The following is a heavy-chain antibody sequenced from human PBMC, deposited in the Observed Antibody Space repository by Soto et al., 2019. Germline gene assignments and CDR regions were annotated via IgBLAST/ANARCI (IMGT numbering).Heavy chain of an antibody. CDR3: TRDHISGSHYFDY. V-gene: IGHV3-49*04. D-gene: IGHD1-26*01. Sequence: GGSLRLSCTASGFTFGDYAMSWVRQAPGKGLEWVGFIRSKAYGGTTEYAASVKGRFTISRDDSKSIAYLQMNSLKTEDTAVYYCTRDHISGSHYFDYWGQGTLVTVSS. CDR2: IRSKAYGGTT. CDR1: GFTFGDYA. J-gene: IGHJ4*02.